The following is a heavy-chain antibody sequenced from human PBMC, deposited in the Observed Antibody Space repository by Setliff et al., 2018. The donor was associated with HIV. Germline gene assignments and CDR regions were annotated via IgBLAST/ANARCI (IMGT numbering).Heavy chain of an antibody. D-gene: IGHD6-19*01. CDR2: IDPSDGST. V-gene: IGHV1-46*01. CDR3: ARGTGIAVAGTDY. Sequence: ASVKVSCKAFGYTFTDHFMHWVRQAPGQGLEWMGIIDPSDGSTIFAQQFQGRLNMPRDTSTSTVYLELSSLRSEDTAVYYCARGTGIAVAGTDYWGQGTLVTVSS. J-gene: IGHJ4*02. CDR1: GYTFTDHF.